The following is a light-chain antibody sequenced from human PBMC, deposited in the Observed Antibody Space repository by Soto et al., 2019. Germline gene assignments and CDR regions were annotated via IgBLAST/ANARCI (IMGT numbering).Light chain of an antibody. V-gene: IGKV1-9*01. CDR1: QGISSY. Sequence: SPSSLATPLCSTIHITSRASQGISSYLAWYQQKPGKAPKLLIYAASTLQSGVPSRFSGSGSGTDFTLTISRLEPEDFAVYYCQQYGSSGMFGQGTKVDIK. CDR3: QQYGSSGM. J-gene: IGKJ1*01. CDR2: AAS.